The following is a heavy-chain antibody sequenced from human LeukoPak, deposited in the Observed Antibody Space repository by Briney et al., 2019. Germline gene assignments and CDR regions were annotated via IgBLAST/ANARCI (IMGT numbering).Heavy chain of an antibody. J-gene: IGHJ4*02. CDR2: ISGSSSTK. CDR1: GFTFSSYD. V-gene: IGHV3-48*01. D-gene: IGHD1-26*01. Sequence: GGSLRLSCAASGFTFSSYDMDWVRQAPGKGLEWVSYISGSSSTKYYADSVKGRFFISRDNAKNSLYLQMNSLRAEDTAVYYCARDRKSWEWDLVPWGQGTLVTVSS. CDR3: ARDRKSWEWDLVP.